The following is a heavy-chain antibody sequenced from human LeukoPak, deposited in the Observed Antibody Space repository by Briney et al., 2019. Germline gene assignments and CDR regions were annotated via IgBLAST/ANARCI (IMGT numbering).Heavy chain of an antibody. J-gene: IGHJ4*02. CDR3: AKEGGIAVAGLDY. D-gene: IGHD6-19*01. V-gene: IGHV3-11*01. CDR1: GFTFSDYY. CDR2: ISSSGSTI. Sequence: PGGSLRLSCAASGFTFSDYYMSWIRQAPGKGLEWVSYISSSGSTIYYADSVKGRFTISRDNSKNTLYLQMNSLRAEDTAVYYCAKEGGIAVAGLDYWGQGTLVTVSS.